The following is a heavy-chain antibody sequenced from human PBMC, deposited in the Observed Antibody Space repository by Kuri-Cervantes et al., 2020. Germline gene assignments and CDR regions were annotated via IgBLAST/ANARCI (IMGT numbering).Heavy chain of an antibody. J-gene: IGHJ5*02. CDR2: ISYDGSNK. Sequence: LSLTCAASGFTFSSYAMHWVRQAPGKGLEWVAVISYDGSNKYYADSVKGRFTISRDNSKNTLYLQMNSLRAEDTAVYYCARDYYYGSGSYGGWFDPWGQGTLVTVSS. CDR1: GFTFSSYA. D-gene: IGHD3-10*01. CDR3: ARDYYYGSGSYGGWFDP. V-gene: IGHV3-30-3*01.